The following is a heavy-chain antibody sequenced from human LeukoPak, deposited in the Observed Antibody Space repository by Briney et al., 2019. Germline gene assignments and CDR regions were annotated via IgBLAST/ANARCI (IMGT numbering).Heavy chain of an antibody. CDR3: TKDRPSPIVVYYMDV. CDR1: GFTFDDYA. J-gene: IGHJ6*03. D-gene: IGHD2-15*01. V-gene: IGHV3-23*01. Sequence: GSLRLSCAASGFTFDDYAMHWVRQAPGKGLEWVSTIIGSGDRTYYADSVKGRFTISRDNSKNTLYLQMNSLRAEDTAVYYCTKDRPSPIVVYYMDVWGKGTTVTVSS. CDR2: IIGSGDRT.